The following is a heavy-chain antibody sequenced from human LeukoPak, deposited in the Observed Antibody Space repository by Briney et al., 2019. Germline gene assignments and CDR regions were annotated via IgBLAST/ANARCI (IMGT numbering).Heavy chain of an antibody. V-gene: IGHV1-2*02. D-gene: IGHD2-15*01. Sequence: ASVKVSCKASGYTFSGYYMHWVRQAPGQGLEWMGWINPNSGGTNYAQKFQGRVTMTWDTSISTAYMDLSRLRPDDTAVYYCARDRSGGSCQIDYWGRGTLVTVST. CDR1: GYTFSGYY. CDR3: ARDRSGGSCQIDY. CDR2: INPNSGGT. J-gene: IGHJ4*02.